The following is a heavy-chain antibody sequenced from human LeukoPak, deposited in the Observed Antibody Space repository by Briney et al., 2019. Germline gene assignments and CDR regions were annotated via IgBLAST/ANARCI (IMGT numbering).Heavy chain of an antibody. CDR3: TTIAASDIDY. CDR1: GFTFKNYW. D-gene: IGHD6-25*01. J-gene: IGHJ4*02. Sequence: SGGSLRLSCVGSGFTFKNYWMNWVRQAPGRGLEWVANTMPDGSVKNYLDSVKGRFTISGDNTKNLLYLEMNSLTVEDTALYYCTTIAASDIDYWGQGTLVTVSS. V-gene: IGHV3-7*01. CDR2: TMPDGSVK.